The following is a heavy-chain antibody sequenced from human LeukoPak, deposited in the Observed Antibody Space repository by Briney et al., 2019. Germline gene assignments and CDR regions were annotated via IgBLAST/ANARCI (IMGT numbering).Heavy chain of an antibody. CDR2: ISYSGNT. CDR3: ARREGSSGRGFDC. Sequence: PSETLSLTCTVSGGSMSSYYWTWIRQPPGKELEWIGYISYSGNTNYNPSLKSRVTISIDTSKNQFTLNLNSVTAADTAVYYCARREGSSGRGFDCWGQGTLVSVSS. CDR1: GGSMSSYY. D-gene: IGHD6-19*01. V-gene: IGHV4-59*01. J-gene: IGHJ4*02.